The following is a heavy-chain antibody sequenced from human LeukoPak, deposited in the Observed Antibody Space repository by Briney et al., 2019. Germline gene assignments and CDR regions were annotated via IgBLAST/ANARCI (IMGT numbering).Heavy chain of an antibody. J-gene: IGHJ4*02. CDR2: ISAYNGNT. CDR1: GYIFISYG. CDR3: ARGGDGDILTGLVFDY. Sequence: ASVKVSCKTSGYIFISYGISWVRQAPGQGLEWMGWISAYNGNTNYAQKLQGRVTMTTDTSTSTAYMELRSLRSDDAAVYYCARGGDGDILTGLVFDYWGQGTLVTVSS. D-gene: IGHD3-9*01. V-gene: IGHV1-18*01.